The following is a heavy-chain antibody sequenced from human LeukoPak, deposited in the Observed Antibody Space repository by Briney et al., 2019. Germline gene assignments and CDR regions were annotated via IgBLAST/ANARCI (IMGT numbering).Heavy chain of an antibody. V-gene: IGHV3-23*01. CDR3: AGAVTGYYYGMDA. CDR2: ISDSGGNT. D-gene: IGHD6-19*01. Sequence: GGSLRHSCAASGFTFRTYAMSWVRQAPGKALEWVSGISDSGGNTYYAGSVRGRFTISRDNSRNTVYLQMYSLGAEDTAVYYCAGAVTGYYYGMDAWGQGTTVTVSS. J-gene: IGHJ6*02. CDR1: GFTFRTYA.